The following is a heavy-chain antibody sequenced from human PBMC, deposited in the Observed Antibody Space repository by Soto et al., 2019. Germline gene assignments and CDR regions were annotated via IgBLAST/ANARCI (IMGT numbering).Heavy chain of an antibody. CDR1: GGTFSSYA. Sequence: QVQLVQSGAEVKKPGSSVKVSCKASGGTFSSYAISWVRQAPGQGLEWMGGIIPIFGTANYAQKFQGRVTITADESTRTAYMELSSLRSEDTAVYYCARIVTAAAGPTDAFDIWGQGTMVTVSS. V-gene: IGHV1-69*01. D-gene: IGHD6-13*01. CDR2: IIPIFGTA. J-gene: IGHJ3*02. CDR3: ARIVTAAAGPTDAFDI.